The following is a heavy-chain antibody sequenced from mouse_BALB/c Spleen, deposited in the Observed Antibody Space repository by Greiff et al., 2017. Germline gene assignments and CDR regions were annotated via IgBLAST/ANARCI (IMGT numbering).Heavy chain of an antibody. V-gene: IGHV14-4*02. CDR3: KANTTEVAQD. CDR2: IDPENGDT. J-gene: IGHJ3*01. D-gene: IGHD1-1*01. CDR1: GFYFTDYY. Sequence: VQLKQSGAELVRPGASVKLSCTASGFYFTDYYMHWVKQRPEQGLEWIGWIDPENGDTEYAPKFQGKATMTADTSSNTAYLQLSSLTSEDTAVYYSKANTTEVAQDGGQGTLVTVAA.